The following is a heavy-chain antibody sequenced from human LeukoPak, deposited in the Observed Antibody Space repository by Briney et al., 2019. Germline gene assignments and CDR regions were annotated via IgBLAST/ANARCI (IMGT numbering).Heavy chain of an antibody. D-gene: IGHD3-10*01. CDR2: IKLDGSEK. Sequence: GGSLRLSCAASGFTFSNAWMSWVRQAPGKGLEWVANIKLDGSEKYYVDSVKGRFTISRDNAKNSLYLQMNSLRAEDTAVYYCARVVYYYGSGRCWFDPWGQGTLVTVSS. J-gene: IGHJ5*02. CDR3: ARVVYYYGSGRCWFDP. CDR1: GFTFSNAW. V-gene: IGHV3-7*01.